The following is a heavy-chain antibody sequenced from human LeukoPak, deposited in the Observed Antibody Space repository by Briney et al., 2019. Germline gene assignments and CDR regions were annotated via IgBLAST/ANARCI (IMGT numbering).Heavy chain of an antibody. V-gene: IGHV4-4*07. CDR1: GGSISSYY. J-gene: IGHJ4*02. D-gene: IGHD3-22*01. Sequence: PSETLSLTCTVSGGSISSYYRSWIRQPAGKGLEWIGRIYTTGSTNYNPSLKSRFTISVDTSKNQFSLKLSSVTAADTAVYYCARARVADYYDSSGYYYIFDYWGQGTLVTVSS. CDR2: IYTTGST. CDR3: ARARVADYYDSSGYYYIFDY.